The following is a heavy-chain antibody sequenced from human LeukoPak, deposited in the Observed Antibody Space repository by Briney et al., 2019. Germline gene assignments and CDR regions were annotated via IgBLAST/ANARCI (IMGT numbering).Heavy chain of an antibody. D-gene: IGHD6-13*01. CDR1: GYTFTGYY. Sequence: GASVKVSCKASGYTFTGYYMHWVRQAPGQGLEWMGWINPNSGVTNYAQKFQGRVTMTRDTSISTVYMELSRLRSDDTAVCYCARQGALVKGIDYWGQGTLVTVSS. V-gene: IGHV1-2*02. CDR3: ARQGALVKGIDY. J-gene: IGHJ4*02. CDR2: INPNSGVT.